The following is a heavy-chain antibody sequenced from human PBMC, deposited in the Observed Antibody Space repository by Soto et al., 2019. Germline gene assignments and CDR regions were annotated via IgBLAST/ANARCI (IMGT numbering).Heavy chain of an antibody. CDR1: GFTFSSYW. V-gene: IGHV3-7*01. CDR2: IKQDGSEK. Sequence: GGSLRLSCAASGFTFSSYWMSWVRQAPGKGLEWVANIKQDGSEKYYVDSVKGRFTISRDNAKNSLYLQMNSLRAEDTTVYYCAMSGAPNDAFDIWGQGTMVTVSS. CDR3: AMSGAPNDAFDI. J-gene: IGHJ3*02. D-gene: IGHD2-15*01.